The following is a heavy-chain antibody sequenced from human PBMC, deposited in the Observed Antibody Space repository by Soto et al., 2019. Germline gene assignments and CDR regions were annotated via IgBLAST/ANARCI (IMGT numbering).Heavy chain of an antibody. CDR1: GGSFSGYY. CDR2: INHSGST. Sequence: SESLSLTCAVYGGSFSGYYWSWIRQPPGKGLEWIGEINHSGSTNYNPSLKSRVTISVDTSKNQFSLKLSSVTAADTAVYYCARGQSPYTIRFYDRSFDYWGQGTLVTVSS. D-gene: IGHD3-10*02. J-gene: IGHJ4*02. CDR3: ARGQSPYTIRFYDRSFDY. V-gene: IGHV4-34*01.